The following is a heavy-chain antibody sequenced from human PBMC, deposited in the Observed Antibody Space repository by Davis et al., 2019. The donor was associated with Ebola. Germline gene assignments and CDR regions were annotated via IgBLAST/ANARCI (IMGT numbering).Heavy chain of an antibody. D-gene: IGHD3-10*01. Sequence: PAGSLRLSCAVSGFTFSTYGFNWVRQAPGKGLEWVSHINSGGTNTFYRDSVKGRFTISRDKVKSILYLQMNSLRDEDTAMYYCATDPGDGLDFDYWGQGTLVTVSS. CDR3: ATDPGDGLDFDY. CDR2: INSGGTNT. CDR1: GFTFSTYG. J-gene: IGHJ4*02. V-gene: IGHV3-48*02.